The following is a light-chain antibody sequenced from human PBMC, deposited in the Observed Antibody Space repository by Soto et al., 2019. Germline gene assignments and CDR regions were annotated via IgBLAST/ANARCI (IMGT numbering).Light chain of an antibody. Sequence: EIVLTQSPGTLSLSPGERATLSCRASQSVTNRYLAWYQQKSGQAPRLLVYGTSIKAPGQGPGLLTYGAPSRATGIPDRFSGSGSGTDFTLTISRLEPEDFAVYYCQQYGSSPYTFGQGTKLEIK. CDR1: QSVTNRY. J-gene: IGKJ2*01. CDR3: QQYGSSPYT. V-gene: IGKV3-20*01. CDR2: GAP.